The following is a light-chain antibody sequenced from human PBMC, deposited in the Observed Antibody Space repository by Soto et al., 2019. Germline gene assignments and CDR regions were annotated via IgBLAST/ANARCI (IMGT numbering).Light chain of an antibody. CDR2: EVV. CDR1: KHDIGVYDF. Sequence: QSVLTQPPSASGSPGQSVTISCTGTKHDIGVYDFVSWYQHHPGKAPRLIIYEVVQRPSGVPDRFSGSKSGNTASLTVSGLQAADEADYFCKSYAGSNTYVFGSGTQLTVL. V-gene: IGLV2-8*01. CDR3: KSYAGSNTYV. J-gene: IGLJ1*01.